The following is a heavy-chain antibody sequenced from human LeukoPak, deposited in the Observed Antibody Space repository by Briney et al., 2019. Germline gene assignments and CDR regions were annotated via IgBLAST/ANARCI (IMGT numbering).Heavy chain of an antibody. CDR2: ISPNANTI. CDR1: GFTFSDRY. D-gene: IGHD5-12*01. V-gene: IGHV3-11*04. Sequence: GGSLRLSCAAAGFTFSDRYMSWIRQAPGKGMEWVAYISPNANTIHYADSVKGRFTISRDNAKNSLFLQVNSLRAEDTAVYYCATESGWLFDHWGQGTLVTVSP. J-gene: IGHJ4*02. CDR3: ATESGWLFDH.